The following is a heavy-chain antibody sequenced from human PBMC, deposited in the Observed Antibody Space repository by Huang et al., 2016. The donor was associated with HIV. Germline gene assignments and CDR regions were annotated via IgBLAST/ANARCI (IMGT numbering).Heavy chain of an antibody. V-gene: IGHV4-39*01. J-gene: IGHJ4*02. CDR2: IYYSGST. D-gene: IGHD5-18*01. CDR1: GGSVRNSNYF. Sequence: QLQESGPGLVKPSETLSLTCSVSGGSVRNSNYFWGWIRQPPGKGLEWIGTIYYSGSTFDNLSLKSRVTISVDESKNQFSLKLTSVTAADTAIYFCARHRDDVDTTLVTFLFDSWGQGALVTVSS. CDR3: ARHRDDVDTTLVTFLFDS.